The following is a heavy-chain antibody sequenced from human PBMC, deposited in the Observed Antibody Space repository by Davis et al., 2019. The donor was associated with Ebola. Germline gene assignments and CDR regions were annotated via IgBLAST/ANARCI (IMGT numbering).Heavy chain of an antibody. Sequence: SLKISCAASGYTFSIHAMTWLRQAPGKGLEWVGRIKRKTDGGTTDSAAPVKGSFTISRDDSKNTLYLQMDTLRADDTAVYYCATARVPAAMLGLDYWGQGTLVTVSS. J-gene: IGHJ4*02. CDR2: IKRKTDGGTT. CDR3: ATARVPAAMLGLDY. D-gene: IGHD2-2*01. CDR1: GYTFSIHA. V-gene: IGHV3-15*01.